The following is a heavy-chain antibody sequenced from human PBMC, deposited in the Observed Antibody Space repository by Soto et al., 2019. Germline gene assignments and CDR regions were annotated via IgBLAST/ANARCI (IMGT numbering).Heavy chain of an antibody. CDR1: GGSISSGGYS. CDR2: IYHSGST. CDR3: AREDLAYCGGDCPTGAFDI. D-gene: IGHD2-21*02. J-gene: IGHJ3*02. V-gene: IGHV4-30-2*01. Sequence: KPSETLSLTCAVSGGSISSGGYSWSWIRQPPGKGLEWIGYIYHSGSTYYNPSLKSRVTISVDRSKNQFSLKLSSVTAADTAVYYCAREDLAYCGGDCPTGAFDIWGQGTMVTVSS.